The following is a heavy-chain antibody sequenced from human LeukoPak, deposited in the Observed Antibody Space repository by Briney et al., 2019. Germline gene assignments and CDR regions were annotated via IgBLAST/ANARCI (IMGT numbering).Heavy chain of an antibody. Sequence: SETLSLTGAVYGGSFSGYYWNWIRQPPGKGLEWIGEINDSGSTNYNPSLKSRVTISVDTSKNQFSLKLSSVTASDTAMYYCARAVDTAIMYNWFDPWGQGILVTVSS. V-gene: IGHV4-34*01. CDR2: INDSGST. CDR1: GGSFSGYY. J-gene: IGHJ5*02. CDR3: ARAVDTAIMYNWFDP. D-gene: IGHD5-18*01.